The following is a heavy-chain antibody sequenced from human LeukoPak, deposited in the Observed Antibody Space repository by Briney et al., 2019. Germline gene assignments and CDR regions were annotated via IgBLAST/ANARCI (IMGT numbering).Heavy chain of an antibody. J-gene: IGHJ3*02. Sequence: PGRSLRLSCAASGFTFDDYAMHWVRHAPGKGLEWVSGISWNSGSIGYADSVKGRFTISRDNAKNSLYLQMNSLRAEDTALYYCAKSYYGSGSSDDAFDIWGQGTMVTVSS. V-gene: IGHV3-9*01. CDR1: GFTFDDYA. D-gene: IGHD3-10*01. CDR3: AKSYYGSGSSDDAFDI. CDR2: ISWNSGSI.